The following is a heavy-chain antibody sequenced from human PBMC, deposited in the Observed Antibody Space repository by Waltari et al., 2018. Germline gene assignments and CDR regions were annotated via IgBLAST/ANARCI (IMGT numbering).Heavy chain of an antibody. J-gene: IGHJ3*01. CDR2: INAGNGNT. D-gene: IGHD6-19*01. Sequence: QVQLVQSGAEVKKSGASVKVSCKASGYSFTGYAMHWVRQAPGQGLGWMGSINAGNGNTKYSQNFPGRVTLTRDTSATTAYMERTSLISEDTAVYYCARDGQWPTCGQGTMVTVSS. V-gene: IGHV1-3*01. CDR1: GYSFTGYA. CDR3: ARDGQWPT.